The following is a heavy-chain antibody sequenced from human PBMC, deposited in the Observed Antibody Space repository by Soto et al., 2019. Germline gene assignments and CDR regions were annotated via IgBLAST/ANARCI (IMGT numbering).Heavy chain of an antibody. CDR1: GYTFTIYG. D-gene: IGHD3-22*01. J-gene: IGHJ4*02. V-gene: IGHV1-18*04. CDR2: ISGYNGNT. Sequence: QVQLVQSGAEVKKPGASVKVSCKASGYTFTIYGISWVRQAPGQGLEWMGWISGYNGNTDYAQNLQDRVTLTTDASTSSVYMELRSHRSDDTAVYYCARVDYYDSSGDYGYWGQGTLITVSS. CDR3: ARVDYYDSSGDYGY.